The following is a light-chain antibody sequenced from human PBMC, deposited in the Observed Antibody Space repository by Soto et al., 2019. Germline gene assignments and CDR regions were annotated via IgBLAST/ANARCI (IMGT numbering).Light chain of an antibody. CDR3: QQSYITPYT. Sequence: DIQMTQSPSSLSASVRDTVTITCRASQSISVHLNWYQQKPGEVPKLLIYAASNLHSGVPSRFSGGGSETDFALTISSLQPEDFATDYCQQSYITPYTFGQGTRLEIK. CDR2: AAS. V-gene: IGKV1-39*01. CDR1: QSISVH. J-gene: IGKJ2*01.